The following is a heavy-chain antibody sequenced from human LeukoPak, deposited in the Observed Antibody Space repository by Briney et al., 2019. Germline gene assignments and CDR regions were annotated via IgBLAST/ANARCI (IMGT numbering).Heavy chain of an antibody. V-gene: IGHV3-23*01. D-gene: IGHD4-17*01. Sequence: GGSLRLSCEASGYTFKGYGLTWVRQAPGKGLEWVSGISGSGGNTYYADSVKGRFTISRDNSKNTLYVQMNSLRAEDTAVYYCARRLSTDWFDPWGQGTLVTVSS. CDR2: ISGSGGNT. J-gene: IGHJ5*02. CDR3: ARRLSTDWFDP. CDR1: GYTFKGYG.